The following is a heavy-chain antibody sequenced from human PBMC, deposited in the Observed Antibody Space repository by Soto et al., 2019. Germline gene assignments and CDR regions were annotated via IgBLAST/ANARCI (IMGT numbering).Heavy chain of an antibody. CDR3: ARAVVVVAALNLAHPLPGDY. D-gene: IGHD2-15*01. V-gene: IGHV3-30-3*01. CDR1: GFTFSSYA. J-gene: IGHJ4*02. Sequence: QVQLVESGGGVVQPGRSLRLSWAASGFTFSSYAMHWVRQAPGKGLEWVAVISYDGSNKYYADSVTGRFTISRDNSKNTLDLQMNSLRAEDTAVYYCARAVVVVAALNLAHPLPGDYWGQGTLVTVSS. CDR2: ISYDGSNK.